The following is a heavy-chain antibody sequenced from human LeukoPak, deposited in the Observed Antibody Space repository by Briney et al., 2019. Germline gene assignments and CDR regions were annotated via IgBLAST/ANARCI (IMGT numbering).Heavy chain of an antibody. D-gene: IGHD3-10*01. CDR3: AGGQMVRGVINRGTLFRRYNWFDP. V-gene: IGHV3-7*01. CDR2: IKQDGSEK. Sequence: PGRSLRLSCVASGFTFSSYWMSWVRQAPGKGREWVANIKQDGSEKYNMDSVKGRFTTSRDNAKNSLYLQMNRLRAEDTAVYYCAGGQMVRGVINRGTLFRRYNWFDPWGQGTLVTVSS. J-gene: IGHJ5*02. CDR1: GFTFSSYW.